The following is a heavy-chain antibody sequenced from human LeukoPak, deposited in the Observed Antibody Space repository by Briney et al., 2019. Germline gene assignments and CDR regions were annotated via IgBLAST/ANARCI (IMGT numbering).Heavy chain of an antibody. J-gene: IGHJ3*02. CDR3: ARDPSGSGWYLAFDI. D-gene: IGHD6-19*01. CDR1: GYTFSNYG. Sequence: KVSCKTSGYTFSNYGISWVRQAPGQGLEWMGGIIPIFGTANYAQKFQGRVTITADESTSTAYMELSSLRSEDTAVYYCARDPSGSGWYLAFDIWGQGTMVTVSS. V-gene: IGHV1-69*01. CDR2: IIPIFGTA.